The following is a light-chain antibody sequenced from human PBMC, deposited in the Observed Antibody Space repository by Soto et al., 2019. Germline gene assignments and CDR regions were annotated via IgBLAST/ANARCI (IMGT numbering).Light chain of an antibody. CDR2: EVS. Sequence: QSALTQPASVSGSPGQSITISCTGTSSDVGGYNYVSWYQHHPGKAPKLMIFEVSNRPSGVSNRFSGSTSGNTASLTISGLQAEDEADYYCCSYTSSINYVFGTGTKLTVL. CDR1: SSDVGGYNY. CDR3: CSYTSSINYV. J-gene: IGLJ1*01. V-gene: IGLV2-14*01.